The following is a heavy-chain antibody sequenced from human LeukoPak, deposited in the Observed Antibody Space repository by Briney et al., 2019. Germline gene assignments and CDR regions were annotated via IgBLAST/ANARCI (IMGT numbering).Heavy chain of an antibody. J-gene: IGHJ6*03. CDR3: ARDQSLYYGSGSYGYYYYYYMDV. CDR2: IYTSGIT. Sequence: PSETLSLTCTVSGGSISSYYWSWIRQPAGKGLEWIGRIYTSGITNYNPSLKSRVTMSVDTSKNQFSLKLSSVTAADTAVYYCARDQSLYYGSGSYGYYYYYYMDVWGKGTTVTVSS. D-gene: IGHD3-10*01. V-gene: IGHV4-4*07. CDR1: GGSISSYY.